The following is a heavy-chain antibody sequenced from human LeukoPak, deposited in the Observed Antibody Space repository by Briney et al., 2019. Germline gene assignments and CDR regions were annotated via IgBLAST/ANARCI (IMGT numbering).Heavy chain of an antibody. CDR2: INHSGST. V-gene: IGHV4-34*01. CDR3: ARVYAPYYYDSSGYFGY. D-gene: IGHD3-22*01. J-gene: IGHJ4*02. CDR1: GGSFSGYY. Sequence: SETLSLTCAVYGGSFSGYYWSWIRQPPGKGLEWIGEINHSGSTNYNPSLKSRVTISVGTSKNQFSLKLSSVTAADTAVYYCARVYAPYYYDSSGYFGYWGQGTLVTVSS.